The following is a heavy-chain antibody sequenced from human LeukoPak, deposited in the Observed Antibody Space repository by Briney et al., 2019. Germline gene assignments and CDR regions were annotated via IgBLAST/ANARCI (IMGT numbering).Heavy chain of an antibody. Sequence: SETLSLTCTASGGSISGSSDFWGWIRQPPGKAPEWIGSIHYNGSTHDNPSLKSRVTMAVDMSQNLFSLRLRAVTAADTAVYYCARGLMEARGGLGYYFDYWGQGTLVTVSS. J-gene: IGHJ4*02. CDR2: IHYNGST. V-gene: IGHV4-39*07. D-gene: IGHD3-10*01. CDR3: ARGLMEARGGLGYYFDY. CDR1: GGSISGSSDF.